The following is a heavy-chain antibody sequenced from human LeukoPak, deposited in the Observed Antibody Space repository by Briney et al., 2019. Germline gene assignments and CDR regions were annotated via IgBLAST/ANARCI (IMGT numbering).Heavy chain of an antibody. CDR2: INTNSGVT. V-gene: IGHV1-2*02. D-gene: IGHD5-12*01. CDR1: GLTFTGVNY. J-gene: IGHJ5*02. Sequence: ASVKVSYEASGLTFTGVNYIHWVRQAPGQGPEWMGWINTNSGVTDYARKFQGRVTMTRDTSISTAYMELYRLKSDDTAMYYCTRDRLSKWFDPWGQGTLVTVSS. CDR3: TRDRLSKWFDP.